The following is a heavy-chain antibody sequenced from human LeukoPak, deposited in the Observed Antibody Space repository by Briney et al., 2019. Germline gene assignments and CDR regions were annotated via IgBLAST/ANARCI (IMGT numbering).Heavy chain of an antibody. V-gene: IGHV1-69*13. D-gene: IGHD1-14*01. CDR1: GGTFSRYA. CDR3: ARDSSELRSLIFH. J-gene: IGHJ1*01. Sequence: SEKVSCKASGGTFSRYAISWVRQSPGQGLEWMGGITPIFGTANYAQKFQGRVTITADESTSTAYMELSSLRSEDTAVYYCARDSSELRSLIFHWGQGTLVTVSS. CDR2: ITPIFGTA.